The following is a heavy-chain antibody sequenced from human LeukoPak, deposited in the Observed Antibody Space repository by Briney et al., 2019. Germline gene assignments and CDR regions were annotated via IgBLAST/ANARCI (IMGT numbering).Heavy chain of an antibody. CDR3: ARRPGGTPDY. V-gene: IGHV3-23*01. CDR1: GFTINKDA. J-gene: IGHJ4*02. CDR2: IGADGRGT. D-gene: IGHD1-26*01. Sequence: GGSLRLSCAVSGFTINKDAMRWVRQAPGKGLEWVSAIGADGRGTDYADSVKGRFTISRDNSKNMLYLQMNTLRADDTALYYCARRPGGTPDYWGLGTLVTVSS.